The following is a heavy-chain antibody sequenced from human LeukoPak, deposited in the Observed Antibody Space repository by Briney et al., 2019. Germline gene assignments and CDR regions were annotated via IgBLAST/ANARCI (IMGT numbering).Heavy chain of an antibody. V-gene: IGHV3-21*01. Sequence: PGGSLRLSCAASGFTFSSYSMNWVRQAPGKGLEWVSSISSSSSYIYCADSVKGRFTISRDNAKNSLYLQMNSLRAEDTAVYYCARDHEYYDILTGLEYGMDVWGQGTTVTVSS. D-gene: IGHD3-9*01. J-gene: IGHJ6*02. CDR3: ARDHEYYDILTGLEYGMDV. CDR1: GFTFSSYS. CDR2: ISSSSSYI.